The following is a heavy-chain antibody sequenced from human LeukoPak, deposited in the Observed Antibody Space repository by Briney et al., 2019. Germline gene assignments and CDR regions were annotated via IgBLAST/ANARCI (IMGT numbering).Heavy chain of an antibody. CDR3: ARGIAAPGTGWYFDL. CDR2: MEYDGSKK. J-gene: IGHJ2*01. V-gene: IGHV3-33*01. Sequence: GGSLRLSCAASRFSFSSYGMHWVRQAPGKGLEWVAVMEYDGSKKYYADSVKGRFTISRDSSKNTLYLQMNSLRAEDTAVYYCARGIAAPGTGWYFDLWGRGTLVTVSS. CDR1: RFSFSSYG. D-gene: IGHD6-13*01.